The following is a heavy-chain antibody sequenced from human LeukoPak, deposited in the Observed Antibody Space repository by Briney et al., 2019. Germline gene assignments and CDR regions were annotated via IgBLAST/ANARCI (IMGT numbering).Heavy chain of an antibody. V-gene: IGHV3-23*01. CDR3: AKRKRRIVVVTAVDFFDY. D-gene: IGHD2-21*02. Sequence: GGSLRLSCAASGFTFSSYAMSWVRQAPGKGLEWVSLISGSSTSTYYADSVKGRFTISRDNSKNTVYLQMNSLRADDTAIYYCAKRKRRIVVVTAVDFFDYWGQGILVTVPS. J-gene: IGHJ4*02. CDR2: ISGSSTST. CDR1: GFTFSSYA.